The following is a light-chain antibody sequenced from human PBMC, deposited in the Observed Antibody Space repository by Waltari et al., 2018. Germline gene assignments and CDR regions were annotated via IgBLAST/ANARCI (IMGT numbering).Light chain of an antibody. CDR1: QTIYNS. CDR2: DTS. V-gene: IGKV1-39*01. J-gene: IGKJ2*01. CDR3: QQSYTLPYT. Sequence: DIQMTQSPSPLSASVGDIVTITCRPSQTIYNSLNSSQHKPGKAPNLLISDTSTLQSGVPSRFSGRGSGTEFTLTISRLQPEDFGTYYCQQSYTLPYTFGQGTKLDI.